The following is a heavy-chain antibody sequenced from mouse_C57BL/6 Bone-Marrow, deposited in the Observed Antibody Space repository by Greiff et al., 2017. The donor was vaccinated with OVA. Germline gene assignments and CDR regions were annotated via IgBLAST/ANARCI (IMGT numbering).Heavy chain of an antibody. CDR1: GYTFTDYN. D-gene: IGHD1-1*01. V-gene: IGHV1-18*01. CDR3: ARSYYYGSSYDFDY. CDR2: INPNNGGT. Sequence: VQLKQSGPELVKPGASVKIPCKASGYTFTDYNMDWVKQSHGKSLEWIGDINPNNGGTIYNQKFKGKATLTVDKSSSTAYMELRSLTSDDTAVYYCARSYYYGSSYDFDYWGQGTTLTVSS. J-gene: IGHJ2*01.